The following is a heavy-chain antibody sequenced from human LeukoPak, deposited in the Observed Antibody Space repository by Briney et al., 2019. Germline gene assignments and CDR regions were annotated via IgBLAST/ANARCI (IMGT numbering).Heavy chain of an antibody. CDR3: ARLSPSGYSSNWAWFDP. J-gene: IGHJ5*02. V-gene: IGHV4-59*08. CDR1: GGSIISYY. CDR2: IYYSGST. D-gene: IGHD6-13*01. Sequence: SETLSLTCTVSGGSIISYYWSWIRQPPGKGLEWIGYIYYSGSTNYHPSLKSRVTISVDTSKNQFSLKLSSVTAADTAVYYCARLSPSGYSSNWAWFDPWGQGTLVTVSS.